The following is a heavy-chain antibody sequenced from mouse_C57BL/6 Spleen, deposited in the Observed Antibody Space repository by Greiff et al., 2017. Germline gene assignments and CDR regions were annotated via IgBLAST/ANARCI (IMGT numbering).Heavy chain of an antibody. CDR1: GYTFTSYW. V-gene: IGHV1-64*01. CDR3: ARYFTTVVAMNYAMDY. Sequence: VQLQQPGAELVKPGASVKLSCKASGYTFTSYWMHWVKQRPGQGLEWIGMIHPNSGSTNYNEKFKSKATLTVDKSSSTAYMQLSSLTSEDSAVYYCARYFTTVVAMNYAMDYWGQGTSVTVSS. D-gene: IGHD1-1*01. J-gene: IGHJ4*01. CDR2: IHPNSGST.